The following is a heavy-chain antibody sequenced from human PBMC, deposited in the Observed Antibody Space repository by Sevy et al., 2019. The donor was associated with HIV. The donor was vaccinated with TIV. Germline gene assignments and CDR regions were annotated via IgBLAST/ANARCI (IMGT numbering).Heavy chain of an antibody. D-gene: IGHD6-19*01. CDR2: IIGSGDNT. CDR1: GFTFRSYA. Sequence: GGSLRLSCEASGFTFRSYAMSWVRQAPGKGLEWVSGIIGSGDNTYYADSVKGRFTVSRDNSKNTLYVQMNSLRAEDTAVYYSAKGVSWLVLGRYFDYWGQGTPVTVSS. J-gene: IGHJ4*02. V-gene: IGHV3-23*01. CDR3: AKGVSWLVLGRYFDY.